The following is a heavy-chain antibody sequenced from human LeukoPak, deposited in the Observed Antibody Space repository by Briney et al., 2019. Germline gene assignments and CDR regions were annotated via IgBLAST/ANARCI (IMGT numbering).Heavy chain of an antibody. CDR3: AGVGVTRHCYFDL. D-gene: IGHD2-21*02. Sequence: KPSETLSLTCAVYGGSFSGYYWSWIRQPPGKGLEWIGEINHSGSTYYNPSLKSRVTISVDTSKNQFSLKLSSVTAADTAVYYCAGVGVTRHCYFDLWGRGTLVTVSS. CDR1: GGSFSGYY. CDR2: INHSGST. V-gene: IGHV4-34*01. J-gene: IGHJ2*01.